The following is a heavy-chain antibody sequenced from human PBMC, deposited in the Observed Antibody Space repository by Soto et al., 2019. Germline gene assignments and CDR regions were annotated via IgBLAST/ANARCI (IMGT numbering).Heavy chain of an antibody. CDR1: GFTFSSYA. D-gene: IGHD5-12*01. V-gene: IGHV3-23*01. CDR3: AKDPVKMATNPYYFAY. CDR2: ISGSGGST. Sequence: GGSLRLCCAASGFTFSSYAMSWVRQAPGKGLEWVSAISGSGGSTYYADSVKGRFTISRDNSKNTLYLQMNSLRAEDTAVYYCAKDPVKMATNPYYFAYWGQGTLVTVSS. J-gene: IGHJ4*02.